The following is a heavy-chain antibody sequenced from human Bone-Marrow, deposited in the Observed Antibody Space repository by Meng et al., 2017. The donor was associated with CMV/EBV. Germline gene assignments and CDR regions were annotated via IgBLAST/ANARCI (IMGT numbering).Heavy chain of an antibody. V-gene: IGHV3-23*01. CDR1: GFTFDDYG. CDR3: ARDRYYDSSWKPAFDI. Sequence: GGSLRLSCAASGFTFDDYGMSWVRQAPGKGLEWVSAISGSGGSTYYADSVKGRFTISRDNSKNTLYLQMNSLRAEDTAVYYCARDRYYDSSWKPAFDIWGQGTMVTVSS. CDR2: ISGSGGST. J-gene: IGHJ3*02. D-gene: IGHD3-22*01.